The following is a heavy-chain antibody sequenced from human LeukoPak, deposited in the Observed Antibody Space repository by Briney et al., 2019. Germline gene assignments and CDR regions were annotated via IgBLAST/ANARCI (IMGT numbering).Heavy chain of an antibody. V-gene: IGHV3-30-3*01. J-gene: IGHJ4*02. Sequence: GGSLRLSCAASGFTFSSYAVHWVRQAPGKGLEWVAVISYDGSNKYYADSVKGRFTISRDNFKNTLYLQMNSLRAEDTAVYYCAAYIDYYDSSGYYPFWYWGQGTLVTVSS. CDR2: ISYDGSNK. D-gene: IGHD3-22*01. CDR1: GFTFSSYA. CDR3: AAYIDYYDSSGYYPFWY.